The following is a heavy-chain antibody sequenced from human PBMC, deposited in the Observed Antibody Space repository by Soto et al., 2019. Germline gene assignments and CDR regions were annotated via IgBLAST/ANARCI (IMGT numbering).Heavy chain of an antibody. V-gene: IGHV3-33*01. CDR3: ARESSRGYGGYPTGMDV. CDR2: IWYDGSNK. CDR1: GFTFISYG. D-gene: IGHD5-12*01. J-gene: IGHJ6*02. Sequence: GGSLRLSCAASGFTFISYGMHWVRQAPGKGLEWVAVIWYDGSNKYYADSVKGRFTISRDNSKNTLYLQMNSLRAEDTAVYYCARESSRGYGGYPTGMDVWGQGTTVTVSS.